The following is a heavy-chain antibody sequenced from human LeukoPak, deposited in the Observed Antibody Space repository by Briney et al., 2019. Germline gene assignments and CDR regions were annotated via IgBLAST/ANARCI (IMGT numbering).Heavy chain of an antibody. Sequence: SETLSLTCTVSGGSISGGSYYWSWIRQPAGKGLEWIGRIYTSGSTNYNPSLKSRVTISVDTSKNQFPLKLSSVTAADTAVYYCAREGTLVPAATSYYYYMDVWGKGTTVTVSS. CDR1: GGSISGGSYY. J-gene: IGHJ6*03. V-gene: IGHV4-61*02. D-gene: IGHD2-2*01. CDR3: AREGTLVPAATSYYYYMDV. CDR2: IYTSGST.